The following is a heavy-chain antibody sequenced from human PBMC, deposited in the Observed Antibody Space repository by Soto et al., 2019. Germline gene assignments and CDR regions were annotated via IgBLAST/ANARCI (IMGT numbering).Heavy chain of an antibody. CDR2: INHSGST. D-gene: IGHD3-10*01. J-gene: IGHJ3*02. V-gene: IGHV4-34*01. CDR1: GGSFSGYY. CDR3: ARDYYGSGSYYNENAFDI. Sequence: QVQLQQWGAGLLKPSETLSLTCAVYGGSFSGYYWSWIRQPPGKGLEWIGEINHSGSTNYNPSLKSRVTISVDTSKNQFSLKLSSVTAADTAVYFCARDYYGSGSYYNENAFDIWGQGTMVTVSS.